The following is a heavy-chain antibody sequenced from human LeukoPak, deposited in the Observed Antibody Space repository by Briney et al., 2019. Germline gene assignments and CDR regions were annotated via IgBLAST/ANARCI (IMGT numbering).Heavy chain of an antibody. J-gene: IGHJ4*02. D-gene: IGHD6-19*01. Sequence: QPGRSLRLSCAASGFTFSSYWMHWVRQAPGKGLVWVSRINSDGSRTTYADSVKGRFTISRDNAKNTLHLQMNSLRAEDTAVYYCARDVQAGPGYWGQGTLVTVSS. CDR3: ARDVQAGPGY. CDR1: GFTFSSYW. CDR2: INSDGSRT. V-gene: IGHV3-74*01.